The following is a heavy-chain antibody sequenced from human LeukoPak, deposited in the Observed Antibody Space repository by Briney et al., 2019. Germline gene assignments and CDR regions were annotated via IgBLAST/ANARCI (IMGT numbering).Heavy chain of an antibody. Sequence: GGSLRLSCAASGFTFSNAWMSWVRQAPGKGLEWVSVIYSGGSTYYADSVKGRFTISRHNSKNTLYLQMNSLRAEDTAVYYCARGFGVVIIDYWGQGTLVTVSS. CDR1: GFTFSNAW. J-gene: IGHJ4*02. CDR3: ARGFGVVIIDY. CDR2: IYSGGST. D-gene: IGHD3-3*01. V-gene: IGHV3-53*04.